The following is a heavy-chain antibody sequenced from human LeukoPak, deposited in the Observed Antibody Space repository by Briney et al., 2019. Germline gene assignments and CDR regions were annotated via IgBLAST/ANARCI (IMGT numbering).Heavy chain of an antibody. CDR1: GFTFSSYG. Sequence: PGGSLRLSCAASGFTFSSYGMHWVRQAPGKGLEWVAVIWYDGSNKYYADSVKGRFTISRDNSKNTLYLQMNSLRAEDTAVYYCARVRYNWNDGVLDYWGQGTLVTVSS. CDR2: IWYDGSNK. D-gene: IGHD1-20*01. J-gene: IGHJ4*02. V-gene: IGHV3-33*01. CDR3: ARVRYNWNDGVLDY.